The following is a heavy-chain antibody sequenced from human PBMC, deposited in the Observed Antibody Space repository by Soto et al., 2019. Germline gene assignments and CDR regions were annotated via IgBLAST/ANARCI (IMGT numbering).Heavy chain of an antibody. CDR2: MNPNRGNT. V-gene: IGHV1-8*01. CDR3: ASTTFDDYGHDGGNYCYYYMDG. Sequence: GQGLEWMEGMNPNRGNTGYAKKFQGKVTTTRNTSISTAYMELSSLRTEDTAVYYCASTTFDDYGHDGGNYCYYYMDGCGKGTTVTVSS. J-gene: IGHJ6*03. D-gene: IGHD4-17*01.